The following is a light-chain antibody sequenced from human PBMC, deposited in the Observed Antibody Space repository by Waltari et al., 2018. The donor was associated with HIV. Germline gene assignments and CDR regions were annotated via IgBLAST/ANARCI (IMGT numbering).Light chain of an antibody. CDR1: SSDIGGYNY. V-gene: IGLV2-14*03. J-gene: IGLJ3*02. CDR2: DVT. CDR3: TSYTSSTTPRV. Sequence: QSALTQPASVSGSPGQSITISCTGNSSDIGGYNYVSWYQQHPGKAPKLMIYDVTNRPSGVSNRFSGSKSGNTTSLTISGLQAEDEADYYCTSYTSSTTPRVFGGGTKLTVL.